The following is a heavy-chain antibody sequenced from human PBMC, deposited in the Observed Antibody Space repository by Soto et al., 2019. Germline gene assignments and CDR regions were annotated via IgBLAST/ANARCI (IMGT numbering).Heavy chain of an antibody. CDR3: AKRSITPGAMKGPFGY. CDR1: GFTFSNYA. V-gene: IGHV3-23*01. J-gene: IGHJ4*02. D-gene: IGHD2-2*01. Sequence: EVQVLDSGGGLVQPGGSLRLSCAASGFTFSNYAMNWVRQAPGKGLEWVSTISDSGDSTYYADSVKGRFTISRDNSKNALYRQMNSLRAEDTAVYYCAKRSITPGAMKGPFGYWGQGTLVTVSS. CDR2: ISDSGDST.